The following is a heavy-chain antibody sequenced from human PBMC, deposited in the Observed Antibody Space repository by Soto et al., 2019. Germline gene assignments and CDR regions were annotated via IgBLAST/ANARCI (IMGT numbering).Heavy chain of an antibody. J-gene: IGHJ3*01. D-gene: IGHD1-26*01. CDR2: INSDGSST. CDR1: GFTFSSYW. Sequence: GGSLRLSCAASGFTFSSYWMHWVRQAPGKGLVWVSRINSDGSSTSYADSVKGRFTISRHNAKNTLYLQMNSLRAEDTAVYYCARGAHGIYYAFDFWGQGTMVTVSS. CDR3: ARGAHGIYYAFDF. V-gene: IGHV3-74*01.